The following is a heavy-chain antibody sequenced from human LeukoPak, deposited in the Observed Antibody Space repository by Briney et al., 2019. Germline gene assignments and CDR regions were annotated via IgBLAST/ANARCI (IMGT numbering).Heavy chain of an antibody. Sequence: GGSLRLSCAASGFTFSSYWMSWVRQAPGKGLEWVANIKQDGSEKYYVDSVKGRFTISRDNAKNSLYLQMNSLRAEDTAVYYCPREGRTYYDFWSGYSYAFDIWGQGTMVTVSS. CDR3: PREGRTYYDFWSGYSYAFDI. D-gene: IGHD3-3*01. CDR2: IKQDGSEK. V-gene: IGHV3-7*01. CDR1: GFTFSSYW. J-gene: IGHJ3*02.